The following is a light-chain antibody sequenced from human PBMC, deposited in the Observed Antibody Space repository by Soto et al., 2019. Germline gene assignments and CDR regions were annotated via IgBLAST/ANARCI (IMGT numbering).Light chain of an antibody. V-gene: IGKV1-39*01. Sequence: DIQMTQSPSSLSASVGDRVTLSCRASQSISNYLNWYQQRPGTAPKLLIYVASNLQSGVPSRFSGSGSGTDFTLTISSLQPEDFATYYCQQTYSTPNCTFGPGTKVDIK. CDR3: QQTYSTPNCT. CDR1: QSISNY. J-gene: IGKJ3*01. CDR2: VAS.